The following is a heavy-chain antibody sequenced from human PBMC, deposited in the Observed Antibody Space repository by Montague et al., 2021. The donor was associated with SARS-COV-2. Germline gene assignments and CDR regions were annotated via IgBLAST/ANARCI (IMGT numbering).Heavy chain of an antibody. D-gene: IGHD1-1*01. V-gene: IGHV4-34*01. J-gene: IGHJ2*01. Sequence: SETLSPTCAVTSGSLRNYHWSWIRQPPGKGLEWIGEIRLPGGSNXNPSLKGRVTISLDTSNNQVSLSPNSVTAADTAVYYCARAGSQRFFEFWGRGTLVTVSS. CDR2: IRLPGGS. CDR1: SGSLRNYH. CDR3: ARAGSQRFFEF.